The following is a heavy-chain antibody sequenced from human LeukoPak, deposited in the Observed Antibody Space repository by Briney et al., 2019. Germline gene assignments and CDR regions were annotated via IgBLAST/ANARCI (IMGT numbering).Heavy chain of an antibody. Sequence: GGSLRLSCAASGFTFSSYGMHWVRQAPGKGLEWVAVISYDGSNKYYADSVKGRFTISRDNSKNTLYLQMNSLRAEDTAVYYCTKDMVWAAVAGTVDYWGQGTLVTVSS. CDR1: GFTFSSYG. CDR3: TKDMVWAAVAGTVDY. J-gene: IGHJ4*02. V-gene: IGHV3-30*18. CDR2: ISYDGSNK. D-gene: IGHD6-19*01.